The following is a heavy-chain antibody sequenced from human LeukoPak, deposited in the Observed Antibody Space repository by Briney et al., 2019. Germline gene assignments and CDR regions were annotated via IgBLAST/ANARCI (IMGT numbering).Heavy chain of an antibody. CDR2: LRSDGSDI. CDR3: ARDRDGGNFYFDD. J-gene: IGHJ4*01. V-gene: IGHV3-30*02. Sequence: GGSLRLSCAVSGFTFSHQGIHWVRQAPGKGLGWVAFLRSDGSDIHCADSVKGRFTISRDNSKNTVFLQINSLSAEDTAVYYCARDRDGGNFYFDDWGHGTLVTVSS. D-gene: IGHD4-23*01. CDR1: GFTFSHQG.